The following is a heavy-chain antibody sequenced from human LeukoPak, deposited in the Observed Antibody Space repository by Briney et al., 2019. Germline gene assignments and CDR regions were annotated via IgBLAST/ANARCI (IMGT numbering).Heavy chain of an antibody. Sequence: SETLSLTCDVSGGSVTSTNWWTWVRQPPGKGLEWIGEINHSGSTNCNPSLKSRVTISVDTSKNQFSLKLSSVTAADTAVYYCARVNATVAYYFDYWGQGTLVTVSS. V-gene: IGHV4-4*02. J-gene: IGHJ4*02. CDR1: GGSVTSTNW. CDR3: ARVNATVAYYFDY. D-gene: IGHD4-23*01. CDR2: INHSGST.